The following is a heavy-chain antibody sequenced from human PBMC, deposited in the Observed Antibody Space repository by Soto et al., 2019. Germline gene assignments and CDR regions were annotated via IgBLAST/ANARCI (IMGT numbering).Heavy chain of an antibody. CDR3: ARGQLTVPTSCPAYDY. CDR2: IYYSGST. CDR1: GGSISSGGYY. D-gene: IGHD2-2*01. Sequence: SETLSLTCTVSGGSISSGGYYWSWIRQHPGKGLEWIGYIYYSGSTYYNPSLKSRVTISVDTSKNQFSLKLSSVTAADTSFFYCARGQLTVPTSCPAYDYWGQGTLVTVSS. J-gene: IGHJ4*02. V-gene: IGHV4-31*03.